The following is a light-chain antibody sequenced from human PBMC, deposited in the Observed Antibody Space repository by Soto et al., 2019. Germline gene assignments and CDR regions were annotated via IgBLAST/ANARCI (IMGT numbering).Light chain of an antibody. CDR1: SSNIGSNY. Sequence: QSVLTQPPSASGTPGQRVTISCSGSSSNIGSNYVYWYQQLPGTAPKLLIYRNNLRPSGVPDRFSGSKSGTSASLAISGLRSEDEADYYCAAWDDSLSGPVFGGGTKVTVL. J-gene: IGLJ3*02. V-gene: IGLV1-47*01. CDR3: AAWDDSLSGPV. CDR2: RNN.